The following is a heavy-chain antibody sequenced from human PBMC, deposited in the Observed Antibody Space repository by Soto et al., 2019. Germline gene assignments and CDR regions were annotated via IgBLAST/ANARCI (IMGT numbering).Heavy chain of an antibody. J-gene: IGHJ6*02. Sequence: VSVKVSCKASGYTFTSCGISWVRQAHRQRIEWVGWISAYNGNTSYAQKLQGRVTMTTDTSTSTAYMELRSLRSDDTAVYYCARHGRGYDFWSGYYLYYYYYGTDVWGQGTTVTVSS. CDR2: ISAYNGNT. CDR1: GYTFTSCG. V-gene: IGHV1-18*01. D-gene: IGHD3-3*01. CDR3: ARHGRGYDFWSGYYLYYYYYGTDV.